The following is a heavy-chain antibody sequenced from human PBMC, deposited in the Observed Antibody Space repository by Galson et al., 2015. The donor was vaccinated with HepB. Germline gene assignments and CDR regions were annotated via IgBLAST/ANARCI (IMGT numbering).Heavy chain of an antibody. CDR2: TYYRSKWYN. CDR1: GDSVSSNSAA. CDR3: ARLVLGYSYGASKKETYYYYYGMDV. V-gene: IGHV6-1*01. D-gene: IGHD5-18*01. Sequence: CAISGDSVSSNSAAWNWIRQSPSRGLEWLGRTYYRSKWYNDYAVSVKSRITINPDTSKNQFSLQLNSVTPEDTAVYYCARLVLGYSYGASKKETYYYYYGMDVWGQGTTVTVSS. J-gene: IGHJ6*02.